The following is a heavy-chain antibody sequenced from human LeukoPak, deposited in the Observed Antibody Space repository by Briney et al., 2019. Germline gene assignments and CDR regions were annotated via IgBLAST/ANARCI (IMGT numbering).Heavy chain of an antibody. CDR2: ISSSGST. CDR3: ARGPYSYDSSGAFDI. Sequence: SETLSLTCTVSGGSISSGDYYWSWIRQPAGKGLEWIGRISSSGSTNYNPSLKSRVTISVDTSKNQFSLKLSSVTAADTAVCFCARGPYSYDSSGAFDIWGQGTMVTVSS. CDR1: GGSISSGDYY. V-gene: IGHV4-61*02. J-gene: IGHJ3*02. D-gene: IGHD3-22*01.